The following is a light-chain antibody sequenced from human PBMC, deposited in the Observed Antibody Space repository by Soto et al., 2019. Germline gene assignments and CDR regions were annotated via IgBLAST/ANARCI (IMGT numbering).Light chain of an antibody. Sequence: QSVLTQPPSVSGAPGQRVTISCTGSNSNIGADYDVLWYQHLPGAAPKLLIYANANRPSGVPDRFAASKSGTSASLAITGLQAEDEADYYCQSYDSSLSGWVFGGGTQLTVL. CDR2: ANA. CDR3: QSYDSSLSGWV. CDR1: NSNIGADYD. J-gene: IGLJ3*02. V-gene: IGLV1-40*01.